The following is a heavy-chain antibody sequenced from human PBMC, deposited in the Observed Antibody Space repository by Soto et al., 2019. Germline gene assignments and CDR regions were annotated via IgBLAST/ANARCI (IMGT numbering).Heavy chain of an antibody. V-gene: IGHV1-69*13. J-gene: IGHJ5*02. D-gene: IGHD6-6*01. CDR1: GGTFSSYA. Sequence: GASVKVSCKASGGTFSSYAISWVRQAPGQGLEWMGGITPIFGTTNYAQKFQGRVTITADESTSTAYMELSSLRSDDTAVYYCARSLSAARPLDWFDPWGQGTLVTVSS. CDR3: ARSLSAARPLDWFDP. CDR2: ITPIFGTT.